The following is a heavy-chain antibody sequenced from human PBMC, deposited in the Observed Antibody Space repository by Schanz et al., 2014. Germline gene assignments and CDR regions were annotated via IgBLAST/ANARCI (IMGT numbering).Heavy chain of an antibody. CDR2: ISDSGDLT. CDR3: ARPSDSSWYMDV. CDR1: RFTFSSYA. V-gene: IGHV3-23*01. Sequence: EVQLLESGGGLVQPGGSLRLSCAASRFTFSSYAMSWVRQAPGKGLEWVSAISDSGDLTYYADSVKGRFTISRDNAKYTLYLQMNSLRAEDTAVYYCARPSDSSWYMDVWGKGTTVTVSS. D-gene: IGHD2-21*02. J-gene: IGHJ6*03.